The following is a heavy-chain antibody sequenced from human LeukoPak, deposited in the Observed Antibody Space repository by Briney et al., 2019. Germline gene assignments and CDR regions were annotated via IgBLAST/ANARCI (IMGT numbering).Heavy chain of an antibody. CDR2: IYYSGST. CDR3: ASGIVGAYFDY. D-gene: IGHD1-26*01. J-gene: IGHJ4*02. CDR1: GGSISSSSYY. Sequence: SETLSLTCTVSGGSISSSSYYWGWIRQPPGKGLEWIGSIYYSGSTYYNPSLKSRVTISVDTSKNQFSLKLSSVTAADTAVYYCASGIVGAYFDYWGQGTLVTVSS. V-gene: IGHV4-39*07.